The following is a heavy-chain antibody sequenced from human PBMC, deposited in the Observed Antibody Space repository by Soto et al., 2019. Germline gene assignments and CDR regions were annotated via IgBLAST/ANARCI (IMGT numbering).Heavy chain of an antibody. CDR3: ARDLETYYDFWSGYNYYYYGMDV. J-gene: IGHJ6*02. V-gene: IGHV6-1*01. CDR2: TYYRSKWYN. CDR1: GDSVSSDSAA. Sequence: SQTLSLTCAISGDSVSSDSAALNLIRQSPSRGLEWLGRTYYRSKWYNDYAVSVKSRITINPDTSKNQFSLQLNSVTPEDTAVYYCARDLETYYDFWSGYNYYYYGMDVWGQGTTVTVSS. D-gene: IGHD3-3*01.